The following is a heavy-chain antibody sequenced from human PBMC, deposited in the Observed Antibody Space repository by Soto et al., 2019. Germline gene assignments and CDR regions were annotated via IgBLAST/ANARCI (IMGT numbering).Heavy chain of an antibody. Sequence: GGSLRLSCAASGFTFSSYGMHWVRQAPGKGLEWVAVISYDGSNKYYADSVKGRFTISRDNSKNTLYLQMNSLRAEDTAVYYCAKDTARTYYDILTGYFPLYYFDYWGQGTLVTVSS. V-gene: IGHV3-30*18. CDR3: AKDTARTYYDILTGYFPLYYFDY. CDR1: GFTFSSYG. D-gene: IGHD3-9*01. CDR2: ISYDGSNK. J-gene: IGHJ4*02.